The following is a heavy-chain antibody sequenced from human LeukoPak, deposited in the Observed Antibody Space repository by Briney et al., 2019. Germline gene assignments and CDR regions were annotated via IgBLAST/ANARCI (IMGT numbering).Heavy chain of an antibody. D-gene: IGHD5-18*01. CDR2: IYPGDSRT. J-gene: IGHJ5*02. CDR1: GYSFTSYW. Sequence: GESLKISCKGSGYSFTSYWIGWVRQTPGKGLEWMGVIYPGDSRTRYNPTFEGQVTISADKSINTAYLQWSSLKASDTAMYYCACREFYSPWPGPWGQGTLVTVSS. CDR3: ACREFYSPWPGP. V-gene: IGHV5-51*01.